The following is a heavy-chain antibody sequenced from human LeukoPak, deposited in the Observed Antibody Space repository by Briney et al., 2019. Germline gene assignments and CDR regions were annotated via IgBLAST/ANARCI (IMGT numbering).Heavy chain of an antibody. D-gene: IGHD2-21*02. CDR1: GSTFSSYA. V-gene: IGHV3-23*01. CDR2: ISGSGGST. J-gene: IGHJ4*02. CDR3: AKGHLAYCGGDCYFMDY. Sequence: PGGSLRLSCAASGSTFSSYAMSWVRQAPGKGLEWVSAISGSGGSTYYPDSVKGRFTISRDNSKNTLYLQMNSLRAEDTAVYYCAKGHLAYCGGDCYFMDYWGQGTLVTVSS.